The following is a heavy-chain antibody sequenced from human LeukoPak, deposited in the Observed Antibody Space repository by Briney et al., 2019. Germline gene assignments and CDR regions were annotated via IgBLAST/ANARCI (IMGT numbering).Heavy chain of an antibody. CDR3: ARTGSPRNGELFRY. CDR2: INAGNGNT. V-gene: IGHV1-3*01. Sequence: ASVKVSCKASGYTFTSYAVHWVRQAPGQRLEWMGWINAGNGNTKYSQKFQGRVTITRDTSASTAYMELSSLRSEDTAVYYCARTGSPRNGELFRYWGQGTLVTVSS. CDR1: GYTFTSYA. D-gene: IGHD3-10*01. J-gene: IGHJ4*02.